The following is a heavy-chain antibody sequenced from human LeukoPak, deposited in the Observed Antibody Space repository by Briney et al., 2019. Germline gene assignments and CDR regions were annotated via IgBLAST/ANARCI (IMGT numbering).Heavy chain of an antibody. CDR3: ARGSYYYGSGSYYYFDY. V-gene: IGHV4-31*03. CDR1: GGSISSVGYY. Sequence: SETLSLTCTVSGGSISSVGYYWSWIRQHPGKCLEWIGYIYYSGSTYYNPSLKSRVTISVDTSKNQFSLKLSSVTAADTAVYYCARGSYYYGSGSYYYFDYWGQGTLVTVSS. J-gene: IGHJ4*02. CDR2: IYYSGST. D-gene: IGHD3-10*01.